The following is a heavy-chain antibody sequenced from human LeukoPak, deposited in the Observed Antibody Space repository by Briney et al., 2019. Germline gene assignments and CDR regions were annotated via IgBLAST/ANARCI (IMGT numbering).Heavy chain of an antibody. CDR2: IKQDGSEK. V-gene: IGHV3-7*01. CDR1: GFTFSSYE. Sequence: GGSLRLSCAASGFTFSSYEMNWVRQAPGKGLEWVANIKQDGSEKYYVDSVKGRFTISRDNAKNSLYLQMNSLRAEDTAVYSCARDKTRGLGYSYSKSGNYFDYWGQGTLVTVSS. D-gene: IGHD5-18*01. CDR3: ARDKTRGLGYSYSKSGNYFDY. J-gene: IGHJ4*02.